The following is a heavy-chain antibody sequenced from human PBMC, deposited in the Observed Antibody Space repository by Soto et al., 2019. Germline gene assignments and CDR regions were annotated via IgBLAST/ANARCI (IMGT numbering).Heavy chain of an antibody. Sequence: PSETLSLTCTVSGGSISSSSYYWGWIRQPPGKGLDWIGSIYYTGRTYYNSSLESRVTISVDTSKNQFSLKLSSVTVADTAVYYCAPDVSSSANWGQGTLVTVSS. V-gene: IGHV4-39*01. CDR3: APDVSSSAN. J-gene: IGHJ4*02. CDR1: GGSISSSSYY. CDR2: IYYTGRT. D-gene: IGHD6-6*01.